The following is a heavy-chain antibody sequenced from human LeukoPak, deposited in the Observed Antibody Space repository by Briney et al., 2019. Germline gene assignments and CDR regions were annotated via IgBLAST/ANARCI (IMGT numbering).Heavy chain of an antibody. J-gene: IGHJ4*02. CDR3: ARGYNRGSYYNY. V-gene: IGHV4-34*01. CDR1: GGSFSGNY. CDR2: INNSGST. D-gene: IGHD1-26*01. Sequence: SETLSLTRVVYGGSFSGNYWSWIRQPPGKGLEWIGEINNSGSTNYNPSLKSRVTISVDTSKNQFSLKVSSVTAADTAVYYCARGYNRGSYYNYWGQGTLVTVSS.